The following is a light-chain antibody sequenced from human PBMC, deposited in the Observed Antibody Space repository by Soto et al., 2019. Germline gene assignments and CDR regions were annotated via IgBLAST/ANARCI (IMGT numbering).Light chain of an antibody. Sequence: EIVLTQSPGTLSLSPGERATLSCRASQSVSSTYLAWYQQRPGQAPRLLIYGASSRATGIPDRFSGSGSGTDFTLTISRLEPADFSVYYCLQYDTSPPLTVGGWTKVDIK. V-gene: IGKV3-20*01. CDR1: QSVSSTY. CDR3: LQYDTSPPLT. CDR2: GAS. J-gene: IGKJ4*01.